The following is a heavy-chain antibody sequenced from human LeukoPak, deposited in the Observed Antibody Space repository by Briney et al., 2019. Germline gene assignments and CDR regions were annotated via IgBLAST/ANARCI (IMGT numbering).Heavy chain of an antibody. CDR3: AKDGSSSTLAS. D-gene: IGHD6-6*01. J-gene: IGHJ5*02. CDR1: GFTFSSYD. Sequence: PGGSLRLSCAASGFTFSSYDMHWVRQAPGKGLEWLTTIWYDEKKTYYADSVQGRFTISRDNSKNTLFLQMNSLRAEDTAMYYCAKDGSSSTLASWGQGTLVTVSS. V-gene: IGHV3-30*02. CDR2: IWYDEKKT.